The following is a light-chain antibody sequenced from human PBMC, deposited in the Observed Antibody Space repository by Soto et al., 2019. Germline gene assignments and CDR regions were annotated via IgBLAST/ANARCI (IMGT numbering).Light chain of an antibody. J-gene: IGLJ2*01. V-gene: IGLV2-14*01. CDR1: SSDVGGYDY. CDR2: EVS. Sequence: QSALTQPASVSGSPGQSITISCTGTSSDVGGYDYVSWYQQHPGKARKLMIYEVSNRPSGVSNRFSGSKSGNTASLTICGLQAEDEADYYCSSYTSRSTLVIFGGGTKLTV. CDR3: SSYTSRSTLVI.